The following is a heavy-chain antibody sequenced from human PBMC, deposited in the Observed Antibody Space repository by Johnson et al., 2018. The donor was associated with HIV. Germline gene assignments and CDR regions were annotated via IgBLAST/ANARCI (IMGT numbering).Heavy chain of an antibody. CDR1: GFTFSSYG. CDR3: TTYTTMGTMYVEIKGGAFDI. D-gene: IGHD5-18*01. J-gene: IGHJ3*02. Sequence: QMLLVESGGGVVQPGGSLRLSCAASGFTFSSYGMHWVRQAPGKGMDWVALISYDGSNKYDADSVKGRFTISRDDSKNTVHLQMNSLKTEDTAVYYCTTYTTMGTMYVEIKGGAFDIWGQGTMVTVSS. V-gene: IGHV3-30*19. CDR2: ISYDGSNK.